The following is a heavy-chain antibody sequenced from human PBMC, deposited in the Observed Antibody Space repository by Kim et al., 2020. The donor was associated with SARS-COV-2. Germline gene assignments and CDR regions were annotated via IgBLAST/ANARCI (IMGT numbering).Heavy chain of an antibody. CDR3: ARVNRGLDY. J-gene: IGHJ4*02. CDR1: GFSFNSYS. V-gene: IGHV3-64*02. Sequence: GGSLRLSCAASGFSFNSYSMHWVRQAPGKGLECVSAISADGERTYYADSVKGRFTISRDDSKNTLYLQLGGLRPEDIAVYYCARVNRGLDYWGQGTLVTV. CDR2: ISADGERT.